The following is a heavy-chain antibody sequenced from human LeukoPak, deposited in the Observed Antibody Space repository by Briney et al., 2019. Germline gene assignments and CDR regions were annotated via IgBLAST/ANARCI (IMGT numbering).Heavy chain of an antibody. J-gene: IGHJ4*02. Sequence: GGSLRLSCAASGFMFRDAAMTWVRQAPGKGLEWVSLIASSGLNTYYADSVRGRFTISRDNSKNTLSLQMDNLRAEDTAVYYCARYCSSPNIASAGVDYWGQGMLVTVSS. CDR2: IASSGLNT. CDR3: ARYCSSPNIASAGVDY. CDR1: GFMFRDAA. D-gene: IGHD2-2*01. V-gene: IGHV3-23*01.